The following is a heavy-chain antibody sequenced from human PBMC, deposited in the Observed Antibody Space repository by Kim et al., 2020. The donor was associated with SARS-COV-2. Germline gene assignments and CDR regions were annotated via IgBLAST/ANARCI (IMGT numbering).Heavy chain of an antibody. J-gene: IGHJ4*02. CDR3: ARDNYYGSAKGVSWGY. D-gene: IGHD3-10*01. Sequence: SVKGRLTISRDNAKNTLYLQMNSLRAEDTAVYYCARDNYYGSAKGVSWGYWGQGTLVTVSS. V-gene: IGHV3-74*01.